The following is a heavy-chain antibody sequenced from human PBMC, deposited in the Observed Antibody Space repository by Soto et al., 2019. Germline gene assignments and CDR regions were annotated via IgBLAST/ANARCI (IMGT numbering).Heavy chain of an antibody. CDR3: GGGGGVTTFPFDY. Sequence: QVQLVQSGAEVKKPGASVKVSCKASGYTFTSYGISWVRQAPGQGLEWMGWISAYNGNTNYAQKLRGRVTMTTDTSTSTATRGRGSWGFAATAGYYGGGGGGVTTFPFDYWGQGTLVTVS. J-gene: IGHJ4*02. V-gene: IGHV1-18*01. CDR2: ISAYNGNT. CDR1: GYTFTSYG. D-gene: IGHD4-17*01.